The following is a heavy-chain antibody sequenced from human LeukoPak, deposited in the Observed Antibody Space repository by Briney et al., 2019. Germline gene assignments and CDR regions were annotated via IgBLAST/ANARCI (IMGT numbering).Heavy chain of an antibody. CDR2: ISAYNGNT. Sequence: ASVKVSCKASGYTFTSYGISWVRQAPGQGLEWMGWISAYNGNTNYAQKLQGRVTMTTDTSTSTAYMELRSLRSDGTAVYYCARAPRRYSGSYPEYFQHWGQGTLVTVSS. J-gene: IGHJ1*01. V-gene: IGHV1-18*01. D-gene: IGHD1-26*01. CDR3: ARAPRRYSGSYPEYFQH. CDR1: GYTFTSYG.